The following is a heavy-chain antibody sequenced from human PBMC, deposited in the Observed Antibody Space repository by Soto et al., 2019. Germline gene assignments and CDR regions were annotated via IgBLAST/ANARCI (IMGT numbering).Heavy chain of an antibody. V-gene: IGHV1-18*01. D-gene: IGHD3-10*01. CDR3: ARSGSYYPARNWFGP. Sequence: QLVQSGVEMKNPGASVKVSCKASGYTFTSYGISWVRQAPGQGLEWMGWISGFNDDTNHAQKFQGRVTVTKDTSPSTAYMELRSLKSDDTAMYSCARSGSYYPARNWFGPWGQGTLVIVSS. J-gene: IGHJ5*02. CDR1: GYTFTSYG. CDR2: ISGFNDDT.